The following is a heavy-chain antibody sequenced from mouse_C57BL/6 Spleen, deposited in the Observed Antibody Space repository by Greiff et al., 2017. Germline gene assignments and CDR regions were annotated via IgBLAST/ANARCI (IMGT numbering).Heavy chain of an antibody. CDR2: IWSGGST. V-gene: IGHV2-2*01. CDR1: GFSLTSYG. J-gene: IGHJ4*01. Sequence: QVQLKQSGPGLVQPSPSLSITCTVSGFSLTSYGVHWVRQSPGKGLEWLGVIWSGGSTDYNAAFISRLSISKDNSKSQVFFKMNRLQADDTAKYYGARTSYYAMDYWGQGTSVTVSS. CDR3: ARTSYYAMDY.